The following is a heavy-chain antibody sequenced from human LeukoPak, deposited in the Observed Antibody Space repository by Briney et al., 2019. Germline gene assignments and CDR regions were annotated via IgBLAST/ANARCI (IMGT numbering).Heavy chain of an antibody. J-gene: IGHJ4*02. V-gene: IGHV3-15*01. CDR3: TASLDYGEYYFVN. D-gene: IGHD4-17*01. CDR2: MKSKTDGGTT. Sequence: GGPLRLSCAASGFTYNDAWITWVRQAPGKGLEWVGRMKSKTDGGTTDYAAPVKGRFTISRDDSQNTLYLQMNSLKTEDTGVYYCTASLDYGEYYFVNWGQGTLVTVSS. CDR1: GFTYNDAW.